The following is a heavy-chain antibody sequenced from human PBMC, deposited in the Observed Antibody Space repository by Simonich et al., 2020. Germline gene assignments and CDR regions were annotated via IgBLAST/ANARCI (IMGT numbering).Heavy chain of an antibody. CDR1: GFTFSSYW. J-gene: IGHJ6*03. D-gene: IGHD7-27*01. Sequence: EVQLVESVVGLVQPGGSLRLSFAASGFTFSSYWMSWVRQAPGERCEGVENIKQDGSEKYYGDSVKGRFTISINNAKNSLYLQMNSLRAEDTAVYYCASIWGLIPYYMDVWGKGTTVTVSS. CDR3: ASIWGLIPYYMDV. V-gene: IGHV3-7*01. CDR2: IKQDGSEK.